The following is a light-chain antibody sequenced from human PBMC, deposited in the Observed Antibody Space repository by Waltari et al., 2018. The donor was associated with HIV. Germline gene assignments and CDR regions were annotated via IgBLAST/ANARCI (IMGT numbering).Light chain of an antibody. CDR2: KTN. CDR3: ASWDDILSSVI. Sequence: QSVLTQPPSASGTPGQRVTISCSGGRTNLGSNFFSWYHQLPGTAPKLLISKTNQRPSGVPDRFAGSKSGSSASLTISGLRSEDEAVYYCASWDDILSSVIFGGGTKVTVL. J-gene: IGLJ2*01. CDR1: RTNLGSNF. V-gene: IGLV1-47*01.